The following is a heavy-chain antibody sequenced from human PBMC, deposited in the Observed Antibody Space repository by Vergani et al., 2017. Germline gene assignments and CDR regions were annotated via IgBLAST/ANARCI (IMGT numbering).Heavy chain of an antibody. V-gene: IGHV4-30-4*01. Sequence: QVQLQESGPGLVKPSQTLSLTCTVSGGSISSGDYYWSWIRQPPGKGLEWIGYIYYSGSTYYNPSLKSRVTISVDTSKNQFSLKLSSVTAADTAVYYCARGRTVGTTWGRDYYYYYGMDVWGQGTTVTVSS. CDR1: GGSISSGDYY. D-gene: IGHD1-26*01. J-gene: IGHJ6*02. CDR2: IYYSGST. CDR3: ARGRTVGTTWGRDYYYYYGMDV.